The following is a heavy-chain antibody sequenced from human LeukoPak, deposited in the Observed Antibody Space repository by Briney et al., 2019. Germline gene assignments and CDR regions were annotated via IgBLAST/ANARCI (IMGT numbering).Heavy chain of an antibody. CDR1: GFTFNRAW. CDR2: TISETDGGTT. CDR3: VADNGVRFLEVDY. V-gene: IGHV3-15*01. J-gene: IGHJ4*02. D-gene: IGHD3-3*01. Sequence: GGSLRLSCETSGFTFNRAWMSWVRQSPGKGREGVGRTISETDGGTTDYAATVKGRFFISRDDSQQTLYLQMNNLKTEDTAVYYCVADNGVRFLEVDYWGLGTLVTVSS.